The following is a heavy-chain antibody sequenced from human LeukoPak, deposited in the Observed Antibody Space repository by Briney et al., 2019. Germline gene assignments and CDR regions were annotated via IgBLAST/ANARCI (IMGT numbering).Heavy chain of an antibody. V-gene: IGHV4-34*01. CDR3: ARRTYYYGSGSYYNSNWFDP. Sequence: PSEALSLTCAVYGGSFSGYYWSWIRQPPGKGLEWIGEINHSGSTNYNPSLKSRVTISVDTSKNQFSLKLSSVTAADTAVYYCARRTYYYGSGSYYNSNWFDPWGQGTLVTVSS. J-gene: IGHJ5*02. CDR2: INHSGST. D-gene: IGHD3-10*01. CDR1: GGSFSGYY.